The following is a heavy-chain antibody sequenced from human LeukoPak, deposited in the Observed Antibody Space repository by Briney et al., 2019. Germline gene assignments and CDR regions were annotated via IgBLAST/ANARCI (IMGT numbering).Heavy chain of an antibody. J-gene: IGHJ4*02. V-gene: IGHV4-4*07. Sequence: PSETLSLTCTVSGYSISSSYYWSWIRQPAGKGLEWIGRIYTSGSTNYNPSLKSRVTMTVDTSKNQFSLKLSSVTAADTAVYYCAREVHYGDYVSLDYWGQGTLVTVSS. CDR1: GYSISSSYY. D-gene: IGHD4-17*01. CDR3: AREVHYGDYVSLDY. CDR2: IYTSGST.